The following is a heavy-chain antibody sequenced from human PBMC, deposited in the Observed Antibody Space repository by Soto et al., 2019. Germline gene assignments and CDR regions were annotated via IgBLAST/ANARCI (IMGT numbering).Heavy chain of an antibody. D-gene: IGHD4-17*01. J-gene: IGHJ4*02. CDR1: GGSFSSGSYC. V-gene: IGHV4-31*03. CDR2: IYYSGST. CDR3: AVAMTTVTTYDN. Sequence: SETLSLTCTVSGGSFSSGSYCWSWIRQHPGKGLEWIGYIYYSGSTYYNPSLKSRVTMSADTSKNQFSLKLSSVTAADTAVYYGAVAMTTVTTYDNWGQGTLDAVS.